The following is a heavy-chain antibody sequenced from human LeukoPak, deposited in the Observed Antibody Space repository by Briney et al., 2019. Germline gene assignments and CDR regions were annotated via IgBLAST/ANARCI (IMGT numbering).Heavy chain of an antibody. CDR2: TYYSGST. D-gene: IGHD4-17*01. CDR1: GGSFSSGSYY. J-gene: IGHJ4*02. CDR3: ARGGTVTYDY. V-gene: IGHV4-61*01. Sequence: SETLSLTCTVSGGSFSSGSYYWSWIRQPPGKGLEWIGYTYYSGSTNYNPSLKSRVTISVDTSKNQFSLKLSSVTAADTAVYYCARGGTVTYDYWGQGTLVTVSS.